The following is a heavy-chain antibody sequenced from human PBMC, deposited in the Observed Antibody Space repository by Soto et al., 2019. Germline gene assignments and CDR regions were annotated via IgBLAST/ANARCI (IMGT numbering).Heavy chain of an antibody. Sequence: SETLSLTCTVSGGSISSSSYYWGWIRQPPGKGLEWIASIYYAGNTYYNPSLKSRVTISVDTSKNQFSLKLSSVTAADTAVYYCARLGYSGSYYVFAYWGQGTLVTVSS. V-gene: IGHV4-39*01. CDR3: ARLGYSGSYYVFAY. D-gene: IGHD1-26*01. CDR2: IYYAGNT. J-gene: IGHJ4*02. CDR1: GGSISSSSYY.